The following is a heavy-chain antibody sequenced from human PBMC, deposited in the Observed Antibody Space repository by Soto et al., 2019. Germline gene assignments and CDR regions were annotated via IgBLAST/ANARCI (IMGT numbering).Heavy chain of an antibody. D-gene: IGHD3-9*01. J-gene: IGHJ3*02. Sequence: GGSLRLSCAASGFTFSSYSMNWVRQAPGKGLEWVSYISSSSSTIYYADSVKGRFTISRDNAKNSLYLQMNSLRAEDPAVYYCAGGTGTAFDIWGQGTMVTVSS. CDR2: ISSSSSTI. V-gene: IGHV3-48*04. CDR1: GFTFSSYS. CDR3: AGGTGTAFDI.